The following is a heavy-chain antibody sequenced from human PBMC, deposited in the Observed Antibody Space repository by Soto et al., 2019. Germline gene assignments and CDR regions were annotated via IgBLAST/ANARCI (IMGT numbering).Heavy chain of an antibody. CDR3: ARRAVAPAPIGYFHYHLDV. V-gene: IGHV1-69*06. Sequence: QVQLVQSGAEVKKPGSSVKVSCKTSGGTFDNYAINWVRQAPGQGLEWMGGIIPIFGALNYAQKFQGRVTITADKSTSTAYMELGSLTSEDTAVYYCARRAVAPAPIGYFHYHLDVWDQGTTVTVSS. D-gene: IGHD2-2*02. CDR2: IIPIFGAL. CDR1: GGTFDNYA. J-gene: IGHJ6*02.